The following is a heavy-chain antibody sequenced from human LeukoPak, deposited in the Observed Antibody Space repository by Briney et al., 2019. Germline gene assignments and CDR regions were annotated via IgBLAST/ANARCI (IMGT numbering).Heavy chain of an antibody. J-gene: IGHJ5*02. D-gene: IGHD2-2*01. V-gene: IGHV4-59*08. Sequence: SETLSLTCTVSDDSISDYYRGWIRQPPGKGLEWIGYFHNSGTSTYNSSLKSRVTISVDTSKNQLSLKLNSVTAADTAVYYCARSKAHLSTSWYGTWFDPWGQGTLVTVSS. CDR2: FHNSGTS. CDR3: ARSKAHLSTSWYGTWFDP. CDR1: DDSISDYY.